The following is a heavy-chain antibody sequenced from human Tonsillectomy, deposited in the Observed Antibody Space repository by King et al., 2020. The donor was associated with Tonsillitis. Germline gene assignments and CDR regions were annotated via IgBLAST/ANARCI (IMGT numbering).Heavy chain of an antibody. Sequence: QLQESGPGLVKPSETLSVTCTVSGGSITTNYWSWIRQPPGKGLEWIGHIYYSGNTNYNPSLKSRVTISVDTSKNQFSLRLSSATAADTAVYYCARDSNYYDSSGYFLDAFDIWGQGTMVTVSS. CDR1: GGSITTNY. CDR2: IYYSGNT. V-gene: IGHV4-59*01. D-gene: IGHD3-22*01. CDR3: ARDSNYYDSSGYFLDAFDI. J-gene: IGHJ3*02.